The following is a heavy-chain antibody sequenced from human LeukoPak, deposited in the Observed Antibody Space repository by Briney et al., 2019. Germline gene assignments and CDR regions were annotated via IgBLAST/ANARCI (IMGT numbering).Heavy chain of an antibody. CDR1: GYTFTSYY. J-gene: IGHJ4*02. D-gene: IGHD3-10*01. CDR2: INPSGGST. CDR3: ARVPPDLYYYGSGSYLYYFDY. Sequence: ASVKVSCKASGYTFTSYYMHWVRQAPGQGLEWMGIINPSGGSTSYAQKFQGRVTITADESTSTAYMELSSLRSEDTAVYYCARVPPDLYYYGSGSYLYYFDYWGQGTLVTVSS. V-gene: IGHV1-46*01.